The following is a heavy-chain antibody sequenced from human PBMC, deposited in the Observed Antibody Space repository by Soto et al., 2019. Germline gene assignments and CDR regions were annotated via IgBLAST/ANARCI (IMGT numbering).Heavy chain of an antibody. D-gene: IGHD3-3*01. CDR2: ISGSGGST. CDR3: AKERRYYDFWSGYLHP. Sequence: GSLRLSCAASGFTFSSYAMSWVRQAPGKGLEWVSAISGSGGSTYYADSVKGRFTISRDNSKNTLYLQMNSLRAEDTAVYYCAKERRYYDFWSGYLHPWGEGAMVTVYS. J-gene: IGHJ5*02. CDR1: GFTFSSYA. V-gene: IGHV3-23*01.